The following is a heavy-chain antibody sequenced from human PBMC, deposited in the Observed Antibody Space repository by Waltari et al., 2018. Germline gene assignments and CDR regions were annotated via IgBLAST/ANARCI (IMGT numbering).Heavy chain of an antibody. CDR1: GYSFTSYW. V-gene: IGHV5-51*01. Sequence: EVQLVQSVAEVKKPGESLKISCMGSGYSFTSYWIVWVRQMPGKGLEWVGIMYPGSSDTRYSPSFQGEVTIAANKSISADYRQWSSLKASDTARYYCARHPLAAAGTWFEYWGQGTLVTVS. CDR3: ARHPLAAAGTWFEY. J-gene: IGHJ4*02. CDR2: MYPGSSDT. D-gene: IGHD6-13*01.